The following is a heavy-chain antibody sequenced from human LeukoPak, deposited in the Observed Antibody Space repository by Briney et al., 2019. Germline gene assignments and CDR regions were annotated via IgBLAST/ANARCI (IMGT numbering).Heavy chain of an antibody. CDR2: VYYSGST. Sequence: SETLSLTCTVSGGSISSYYWSWIRQPPGKGLEWIGYVYYSGSTNYNPSLKSRVTISVDTSKNQFSLKLSSVTAADTAAYYCASFPHYYDSSGYYHTNVDYWGQGTLVTVSS. CDR1: GGSISSYY. CDR3: ASFPHYYDSSGYYHTNVDY. J-gene: IGHJ4*02. D-gene: IGHD3-22*01. V-gene: IGHV4-59*01.